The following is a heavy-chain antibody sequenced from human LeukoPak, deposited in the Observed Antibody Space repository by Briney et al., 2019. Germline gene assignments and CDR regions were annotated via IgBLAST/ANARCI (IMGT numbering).Heavy chain of an antibody. D-gene: IGHD4-23*01. J-gene: IGHJ4*02. Sequence: SETLSLTCAVYGGSFSGYYWSWIRQPPGKGLEWIGEINHSGSTNYNPSLKSRVTISVDTSKNQFSLKLSPVTAADTAVYYCARGPHYGGPDYWGQGTLVTVSS. V-gene: IGHV4-34*01. CDR3: ARGPHYGGPDY. CDR2: INHSGST. CDR1: GGSFSGYY.